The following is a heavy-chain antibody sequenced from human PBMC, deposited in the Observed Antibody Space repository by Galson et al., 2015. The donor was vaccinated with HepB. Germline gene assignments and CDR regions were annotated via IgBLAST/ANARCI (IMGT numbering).Heavy chain of an antibody. CDR1: GFSLTTSGMF. V-gene: IGHV2-70*01. J-gene: IGHJ3*02. D-gene: IGHD4-17*01. CDR2: IDWDDDK. Sequence: PALVKPTQTLTLTCTFSGFSLTTSGMFVSWIRQPPGKALEWLALIDWDDDKYYSTSLKTRLTISKDTSKNQVVLTMTNMDPVDTATYYCARIDVDNSNYGFLGDHAFDIWGQGTMVTVSS. CDR3: ARIDVDNSNYGFLGDHAFDI.